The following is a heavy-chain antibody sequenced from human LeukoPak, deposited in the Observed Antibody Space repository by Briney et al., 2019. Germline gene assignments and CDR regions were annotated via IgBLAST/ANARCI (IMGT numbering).Heavy chain of an antibody. V-gene: IGHV3-30*18. CDR1: GFTFSSYG. J-gene: IGHJ5*02. CDR2: ISYDGSNK. D-gene: IGHD3-10*01. Sequence: PGRSLRLSCAASGFTFSSYGMHWVRQAPGKGLEWVAVISYDGSNKYYADSVKGRFTISRDNSKNTLYLQMNSLRAEDTAVYYCAKGEDFYGSGSPLPGWFDPWGQGTLVTVSS. CDR3: AKGEDFYGSGSPLPGWFDP.